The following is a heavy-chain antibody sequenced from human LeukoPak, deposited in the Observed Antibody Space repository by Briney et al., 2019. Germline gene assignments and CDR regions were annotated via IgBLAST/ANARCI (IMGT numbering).Heavy chain of an antibody. CDR2: IFYSGST. J-gene: IGHJ3*02. D-gene: IGHD2-21*02. CDR1: GGSINNYY. CDR3: ARTDDAFHI. V-gene: IGHV4-59*01. Sequence: PSETLSLTCSVSGGSINNYYWSWIRQPPGKGLEWIGHIFYSGSTNYNPSLKSRVTISLVMSKNQISLKSSSVTTADTAMYYCARTDDAFHIWGHGTTVTVSS.